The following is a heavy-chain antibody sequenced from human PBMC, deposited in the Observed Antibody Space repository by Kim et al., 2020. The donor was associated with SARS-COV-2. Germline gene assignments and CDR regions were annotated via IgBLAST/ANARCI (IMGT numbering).Heavy chain of an antibody. Sequence: GGSLRLSCAASGLTFSGYWVHWVRQAPGKGLEWVSRISPDGTTTNYADFVRGRFIISRDNAKNTLYLQMNSLRDEDTAVYYCASGRWSIYGMDVWGQGTT. D-gene: IGHD2-8*01. J-gene: IGHJ6*02. V-gene: IGHV3-74*01. CDR2: ISPDGTTT. CDR1: GLTFSGYW. CDR3: ASGRWSIYGMDV.